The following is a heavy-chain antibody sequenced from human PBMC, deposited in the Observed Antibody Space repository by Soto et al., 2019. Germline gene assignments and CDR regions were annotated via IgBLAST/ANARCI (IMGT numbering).Heavy chain of an antibody. Sequence: GGSLRLSCAASGFTFSSYEMNWVRQAPGKGLEWVSYISSSGSTIYYADSVKGRFTISRDNAKNSLYLQMNSLRAEDTAVYYCASKPSYYDSSGYQNYFDYWGQGTLVTVSS. V-gene: IGHV3-48*03. D-gene: IGHD3-22*01. CDR3: ASKPSYYDSSGYQNYFDY. J-gene: IGHJ4*02. CDR2: ISSSGSTI. CDR1: GFTFSSYE.